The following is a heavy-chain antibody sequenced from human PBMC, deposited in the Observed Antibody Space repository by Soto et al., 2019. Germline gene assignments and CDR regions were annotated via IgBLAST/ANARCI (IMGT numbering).Heavy chain of an antibody. CDR2: IDPSDSYT. J-gene: IGHJ6*02. Sequence: PGESLKISCKGSGYSFTSYWISWVRQMPGKGLEWMGRIDPSDSYTNYSPSFQGHVTISADKSTSTAYLQWSSLKASDTAMYYCVLLSIAARRTSNYYYYYGMDVWGQGTTVTVSS. CDR3: VLLSIAARRTSNYYYYYGMDV. CDR1: GYSFTSYW. D-gene: IGHD6-6*01. V-gene: IGHV5-10-1*01.